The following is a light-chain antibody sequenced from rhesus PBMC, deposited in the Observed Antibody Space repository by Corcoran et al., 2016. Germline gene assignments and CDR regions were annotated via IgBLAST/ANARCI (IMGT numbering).Light chain of an antibody. V-gene: IGKV3-42*02. CDR2: GAS. CDR3: QQFTNWPLT. J-gene: IGKJ4*01. Sequence: DIVMTQSPATLSLSPGERATLSCRASQSVTDNLAWSQQQPGQAPILLVYGASTRAHGIPARLSGRVYGTDFTLTISSLEPEDFEVYYCQQFTNWPLTFGGGTKVEVK. CDR1: QSVTDN.